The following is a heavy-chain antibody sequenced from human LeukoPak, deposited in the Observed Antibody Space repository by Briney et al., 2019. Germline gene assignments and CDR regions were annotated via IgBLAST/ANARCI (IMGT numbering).Heavy chain of an antibody. J-gene: IGHJ4*02. CDR3: ASHKGF. CDR1: GGSFSGYY. V-gene: IGHV4-34*01. Sequence: PSETLSLTCAVYGGSFSGYYWSWTRQPPGKGLEWIGEINHSGSTNYNPSLKSRVTISVDTSKNQFSLKLSSVTAADTAVYYCASHKGFWGQGTLVTVSS. CDR2: INHSGST.